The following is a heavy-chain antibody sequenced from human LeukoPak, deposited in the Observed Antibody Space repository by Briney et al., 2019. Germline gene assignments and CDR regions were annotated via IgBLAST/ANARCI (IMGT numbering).Heavy chain of an antibody. CDR1: GFTFSSYW. D-gene: IGHD2-2*01. CDR3: AKAPDSTCRVTTCYPFDH. Sequence: GGSLRLSCAASGFTFSSYWMHWVRQAPGKGPVGVSHINSDGRSTIYADSVKGRFTISRDNAKNTLYLRMTGLRAEDTAVYYCAKAPDSTCRVTTCYPFDHWGQGTLVTVSS. J-gene: IGHJ4*02. V-gene: IGHV3-74*01. CDR2: INSDGRST.